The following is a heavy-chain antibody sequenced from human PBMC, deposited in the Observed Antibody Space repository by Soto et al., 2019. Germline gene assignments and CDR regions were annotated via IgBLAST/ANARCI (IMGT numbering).Heavy chain of an antibody. D-gene: IGHD3-10*01. Sequence: SQTLSLTCVISGDSVSSNSAGWNWIRQSPSRVLEWLGRTYYKSKWNNDDALSVTTRITINPDTSHNQFSQHLYSTSPEDTAVYYCAGITWFRGMDVCGQGTRVTVSS. CDR2: TYYKSKWNN. V-gene: IGHV6-1*01. J-gene: IGHJ6*02. CDR3: AGITWFRGMDV. CDR1: GDSVSSNSAG.